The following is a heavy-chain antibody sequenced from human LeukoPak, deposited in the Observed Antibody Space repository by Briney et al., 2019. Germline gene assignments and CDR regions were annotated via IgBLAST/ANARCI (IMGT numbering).Heavy chain of an antibody. Sequence: SDTLPLSGTVSGGSISSYYWSLIRHPPGKGLECTGYIYYSGNTNYNPSLKSRVTISVDTSKNQFSLKLSSVTAADTAVYYCARNPKYADDAFDIWGQGTMVTVSS. CDR2: IYYSGNT. J-gene: IGHJ3*02. V-gene: IGHV4-59*07. D-gene: IGHD2-2*01. CDR3: ARNPKYADDAFDI. CDR1: GGSISSYY.